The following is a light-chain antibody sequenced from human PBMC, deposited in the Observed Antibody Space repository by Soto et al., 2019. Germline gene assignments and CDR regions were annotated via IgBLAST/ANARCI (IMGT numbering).Light chain of an antibody. V-gene: IGLV1-44*01. CDR2: STN. Sequence: QSVLTQPPSASGTPGKRVTIPCSGSSSNLGSNTVNWYQQLPGTAPKLLIYSTNQRPSGVPDRFSGSKSGTSASLAISGLQSEDEADYYCAAWHDSLNGVLFGGGPKLTVL. CDR3: AAWHDSLNGVL. CDR1: SSNLGSNT. J-gene: IGLJ2*01.